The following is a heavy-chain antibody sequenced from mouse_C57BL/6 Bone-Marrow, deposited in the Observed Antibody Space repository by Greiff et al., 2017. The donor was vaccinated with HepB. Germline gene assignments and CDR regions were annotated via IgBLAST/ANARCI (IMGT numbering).Heavy chain of an antibody. J-gene: IGHJ2*01. CDR1: GYTFTSYG. CDR3: ARSYGNYVYFDY. V-gene: IGHV1-81*01. Sequence: QVQLKESGAELARPGASVKLSCKASGYTFTSYGISWVKQRTGQGLEWIGEIYPRSGNTYYNEKFKGKATLTADKSSSTAYMELRSLTSEDSAVYFCARSYGNYVYFDYWGQGTTLTVSS. D-gene: IGHD2-10*02. CDR2: IYPRSGNT.